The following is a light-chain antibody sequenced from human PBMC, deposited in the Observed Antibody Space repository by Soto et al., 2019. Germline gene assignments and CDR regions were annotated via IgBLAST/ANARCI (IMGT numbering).Light chain of an antibody. CDR1: SSDVGGYNY. J-gene: IGLJ1*01. CDR3: FSFTTTSTQV. V-gene: IGLV2-14*01. Sequence: QSVLTQPRSVSGSPGQSVTISCTGTSSDVGGYNYVSWYQQHPGKAPKLMIYEVSNRPSGVSNRFSGSKSGNTASLTISGLQAEDEADYFCFSFTTTSTQVFGTGTKVTVL. CDR2: EVS.